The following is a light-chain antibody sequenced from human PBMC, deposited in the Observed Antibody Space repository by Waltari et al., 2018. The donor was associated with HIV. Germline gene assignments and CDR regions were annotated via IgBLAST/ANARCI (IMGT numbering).Light chain of an antibody. J-gene: IGLJ3*02. V-gene: IGLV1-51*01. CDR3: GTWDSSLSAWV. Sequence: QSVLTQPPSVSAAPGQKVTISCSGSSPNIGKTYVCWYQQLPGTAPKLLIYDNNKRPSGIPDRFSGSKSGTSATLGITGLQTGDEADYYCGTWDSSLSAWVFGGGTKLTVL. CDR1: SPNIGKTY. CDR2: DNN.